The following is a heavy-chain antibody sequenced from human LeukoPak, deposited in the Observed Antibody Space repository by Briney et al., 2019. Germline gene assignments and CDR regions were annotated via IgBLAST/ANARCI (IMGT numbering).Heavy chain of an antibody. D-gene: IGHD2-15*01. J-gene: IGHJ6*02. CDR2: IYYSGST. CDR3: ARHVEDEYYYYGMDV. V-gene: IGHV4-39*01. CDR1: GGSISSSSYY. Sequence: PSETLSLTCTVPGGSISSSSYYWGWIRQPPGKGLEWIGSIYYSGSTYYNPSLKSRVTISVDTSKNQFSLKLSSVTAADAAVYYCARHVEDEYYYYGMDVWGQGTTVTVSS.